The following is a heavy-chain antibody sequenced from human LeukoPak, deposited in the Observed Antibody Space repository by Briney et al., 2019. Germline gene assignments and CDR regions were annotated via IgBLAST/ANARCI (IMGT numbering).Heavy chain of an antibody. CDR1: GFTFSSYS. CDR2: ISSSSSYI. Sequence: GGSLRLSCAASGFTFSSYSMNWVRQAPGKGLGWVSSISSSSSYIYYADSVKGRVTISRDNSKNTLYLQMSSLRAEDTAVYYCAKAEGSGNQPFDYWGQGTLVTVSS. J-gene: IGHJ4*02. CDR3: AKAEGSGNQPFDY. D-gene: IGHD3-10*01. V-gene: IGHV3-21*04.